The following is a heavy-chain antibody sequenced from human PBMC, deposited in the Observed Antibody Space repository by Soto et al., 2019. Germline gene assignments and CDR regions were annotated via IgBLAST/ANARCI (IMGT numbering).Heavy chain of an antibody. Sequence: ASVKVSCKASGYTFTSYAIHWVRQAPGQRLEWMGWINAGNGNTKYSQKFQGRVTITRDTSASTAYMELSSLRSEDTAAYYCARSIVVVTAADYWGQGTLVTASS. CDR2: INAGNGNT. V-gene: IGHV1-3*01. CDR1: GYTFTSYA. D-gene: IGHD2-21*02. CDR3: ARSIVVVTAADY. J-gene: IGHJ4*02.